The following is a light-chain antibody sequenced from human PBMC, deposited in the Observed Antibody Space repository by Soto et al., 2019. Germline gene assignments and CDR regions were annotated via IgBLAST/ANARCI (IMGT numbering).Light chain of an antibody. J-gene: IGKJ4*01. CDR1: QSVGGN. V-gene: IGKV3-15*01. CDR2: GAS. Sequence: EIVMTQSPPTLSVSPGERVTLSCRVSQSVGGNVAWYQQRPGQAPRLLISGASTRASGVPARISGSGYGTEFTLIISSILAEDIGVYYCQQYYNWPPLTFGGGTKVEIK. CDR3: QQYYNWPPLT.